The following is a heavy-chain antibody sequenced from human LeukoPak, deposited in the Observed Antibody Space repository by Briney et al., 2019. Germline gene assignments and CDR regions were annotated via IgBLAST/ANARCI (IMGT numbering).Heavy chain of an antibody. CDR2: IIPIFGIA. CDR1: GGTFSIYA. V-gene: IGHV1-69*10. CDR3: AREITMVRGVQNWFDP. D-gene: IGHD3-10*01. J-gene: IGHJ5*02. Sequence: ASVKVSFKASGGTFSIYAISWVRQAPGQGLEWMGRIIPIFGIANYAQKFQGRVTITADKSTSTAYMELSSLRSEDTAVYYCAREITMVRGVQNWFDPGGQGTLVTVSS.